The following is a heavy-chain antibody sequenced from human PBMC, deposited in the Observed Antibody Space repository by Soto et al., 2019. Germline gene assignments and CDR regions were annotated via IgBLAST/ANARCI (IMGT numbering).Heavy chain of an antibody. CDR2: INPNSGGT. CDR1: GYTFTGYY. J-gene: IGHJ6*02. V-gene: IGHV1-2*02. D-gene: IGHD2-2*01. Sequence: ASVKVSCKASGYTFTGYYMHWVRQAPGQGLEWMGWINPNSGGTNYAQKFQGRVTMTRDTSISTAYMELSRLRSDDTAVYYCARDLGYCSSTSCYYYYGMDVWGQGTTVTVLL. CDR3: ARDLGYCSSTSCYYYYGMDV.